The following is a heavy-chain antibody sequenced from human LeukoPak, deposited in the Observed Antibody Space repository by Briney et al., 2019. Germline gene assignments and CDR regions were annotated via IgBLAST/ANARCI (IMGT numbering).Heavy chain of an antibody. CDR1: GFTFSSYE. CDR3: ARDYYGSGSYYSDY. J-gene: IGHJ4*02. D-gene: IGHD3-10*01. Sequence: GGSLRLSCAASGFTFSSYEMNWVRQAPGKGLEWVSYISSSGSTIYYADSVKGRFTISRDNAKNSLYLQMNSLRAEDTAVYYCARDYYGSGSYYSDYWGQGTLVTVSS. V-gene: IGHV3-48*03. CDR2: ISSSGSTI.